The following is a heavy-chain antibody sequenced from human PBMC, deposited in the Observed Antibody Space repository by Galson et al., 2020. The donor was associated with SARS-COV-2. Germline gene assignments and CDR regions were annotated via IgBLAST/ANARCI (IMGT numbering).Heavy chain of an antibody. CDR2: ISSSSSYI. CDR1: GFTFSSYS. V-gene: IGHV3-21*01. J-gene: IGHJ3*02. Sequence: NSGGSLRLSCAASGFTFSSYSMNWVRQAPGTGLEWVSSISSSSSYIYYADSVKGRFTISRDNTKNSLYPQMNSPRAEETAVYYCARDIKASGYQLLRSPHDALDIWGQGTLVTVSS. D-gene: IGHD2-2*01. CDR3: ARDIKASGYQLLRSPHDALDI.